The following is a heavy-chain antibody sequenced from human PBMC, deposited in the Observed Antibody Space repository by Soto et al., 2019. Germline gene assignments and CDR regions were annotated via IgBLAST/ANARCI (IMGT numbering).Heavy chain of an antibody. J-gene: IGHJ6*02. CDR1: GGSFSGYY. CDR2: INHSGST. D-gene: IGHD4-4*01. Sequence: PSETLSLTCAVYGGSFSGYYWSWIRQPPGKGLEWIGEINHSGSTNYNPSLKSRVTISVDTSKNQFSLKLSSVTAADTAVYYCARVRRLVTERYYYYYYGMDVWGQGTTVTVSS. V-gene: IGHV4-34*01. CDR3: ARVRRLVTERYYYYYYGMDV.